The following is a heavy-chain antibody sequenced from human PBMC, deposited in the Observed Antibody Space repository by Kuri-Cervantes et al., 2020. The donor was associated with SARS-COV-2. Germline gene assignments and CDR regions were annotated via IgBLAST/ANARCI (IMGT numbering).Heavy chain of an antibody. CDR3: ATLGPGSGDLHAFDI. J-gene: IGHJ3*02. V-gene: IGHV4-38-2*02. D-gene: IGHD3-10*01. CDR1: GYSISSSYY. Sequence: GSLRLSCTVSGYSISSSYYWGWIRQPPGKGLEWIGSIYYSGSTYYNPSLKSRVTISVDTSKNQFSLKLSSVTAADTAVYYCATLGPGSGDLHAFDIWGQGTMVTVSS. CDR2: IYYSGST.